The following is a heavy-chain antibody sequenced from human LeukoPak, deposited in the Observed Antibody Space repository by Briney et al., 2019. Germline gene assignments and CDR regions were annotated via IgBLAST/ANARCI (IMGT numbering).Heavy chain of an antibody. D-gene: IGHD5-24*01. CDR2: INPNSGGT. Sequence: ASVKVSCKASGYTFTGYYMHWVRQAPGQGLEWMGWINPNSGGTSYAQKFQGRVTMTRDMSTSTVYMELSSLRSEDTAVYYCARELEMATTNDAFDIWGQGTMVTVSS. J-gene: IGHJ3*02. CDR3: ARELEMATTNDAFDI. V-gene: IGHV1-2*02. CDR1: GYTFTGYY.